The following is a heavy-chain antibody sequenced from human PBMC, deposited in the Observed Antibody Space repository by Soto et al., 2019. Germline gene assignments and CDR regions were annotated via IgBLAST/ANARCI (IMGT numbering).Heavy chain of an antibody. CDR2: IYYSGST. J-gene: IGHJ4*02. D-gene: IGHD1-26*01. V-gene: IGHV4-61*01. Sequence: SETLSLTCTVSGGSVSSGSYYWSWIRQPPGKGLEWIGYIYYSGSTNYNPSLKSRVTISVDTSKNQFSLKLSSVTAADTAVYYCARGGGSYILRGNDYWGQGTLVTVSS. CDR3: ARGGGSYILRGNDY. CDR1: GGSVSSGSYY.